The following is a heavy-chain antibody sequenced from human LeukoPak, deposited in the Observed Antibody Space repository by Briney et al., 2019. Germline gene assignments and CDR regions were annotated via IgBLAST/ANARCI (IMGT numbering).Heavy chain of an antibody. D-gene: IGHD1-26*01. CDR2: IYYSGST. J-gene: IGHJ3*02. Sequence: PSETLSLTCTVSGGSISGYYWGWIRQPPGKGLEWIGYIYYSGSTSYNPSLKSRVTISVDTSKNQFSLKLSSVTAADTAVYYCAREGARWEPSFSAFDIWGQGTMVTVSS. CDR1: GGSISGYY. V-gene: IGHV4-59*01. CDR3: AREGARWEPSFSAFDI.